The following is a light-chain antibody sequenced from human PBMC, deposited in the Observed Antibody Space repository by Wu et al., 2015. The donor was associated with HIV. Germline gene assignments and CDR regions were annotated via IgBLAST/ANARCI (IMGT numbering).Light chain of an antibody. J-gene: IGKJ4*01. CDR2: MHP. CDR1: QSVSSY. CDR3: QQRSNWPLT. V-gene: IGKV3-11*01. Sequence: TLSCRASQSVSSYLAWYQQKPGQAPRLLIMMHPQGTGIPARFSGSGSGTDFTLTISSLEPEDFAVYYCQQRSNWPLTFGGGTKVEIK.